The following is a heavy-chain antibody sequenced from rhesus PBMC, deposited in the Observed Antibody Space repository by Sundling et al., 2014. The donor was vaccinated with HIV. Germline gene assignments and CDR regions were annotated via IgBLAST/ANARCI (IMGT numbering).Heavy chain of an antibody. Sequence: QVQLQESGPGLVKASETLSLTCTVSGASIRSFWWSWIRQSPGRGLEWIGEIGIHSGSTNYNPSLKSRVSISRETSKNQFSLKLSSVTAADTAVYYCARGNTTTVLFDYWGQGVLVTVSS. J-gene: IGHJ4*01. D-gene: IGHD5-12*01. CDR2: IGIHSGST. CDR3: ARGNTTTVLFDY. V-gene: IGHV4-80*01. CDR1: GASIRSFW.